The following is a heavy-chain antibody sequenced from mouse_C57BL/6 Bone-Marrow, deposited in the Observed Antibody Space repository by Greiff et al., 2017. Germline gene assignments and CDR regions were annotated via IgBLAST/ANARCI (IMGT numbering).Heavy chain of an antibody. V-gene: IGHV1-55*01. D-gene: IGHD1-1*02. J-gene: IGHJ3*01. CDR2: IYPGSGST. Sequence: QVQLQQPGAELVKPGASVKMSCKASGYTFTSYWITWVKQRPGQGLEWLGDIYPGSGSTNYNEKFKSKATLTVDTSSSTAYKQLSSLTSEDSAVYYCAGVGGGLFAYWGQGTLVTVSA. CDR1: GYTFTSYW. CDR3: AGVGGGLFAY.